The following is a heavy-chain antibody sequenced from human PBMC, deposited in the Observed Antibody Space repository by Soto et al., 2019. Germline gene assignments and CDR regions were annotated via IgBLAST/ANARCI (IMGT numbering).Heavy chain of an antibody. CDR2: ISGSGDRT. CDR3: AKGLSTASSFDS. CDR1: GFTFSHHD. Sequence: PGGSLRLSCAASGFTFSHHDMSWVRQAPGKGLEWVSAISGSGDRTHYADSVKGRFTISRDNSKNMLSLQMNSLRAEDTAVYHCAKGLSTASSFDSWGQGTLVTVSS. V-gene: IGHV3-23*01. D-gene: IGHD2-8*02. J-gene: IGHJ4*02.